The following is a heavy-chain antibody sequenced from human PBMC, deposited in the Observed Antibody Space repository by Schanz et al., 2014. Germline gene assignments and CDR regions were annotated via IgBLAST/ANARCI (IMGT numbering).Heavy chain of an antibody. CDR2: MWNDGIKN. D-gene: IGHD2-2*01. J-gene: IGHJ4*02. CDR1: TSPFSRYV. V-gene: IGHV3-30*04. CDR3: ARDHSTRGWLRDFDT. Sequence: QVQLVESGGGVVQPGRSLILSCAASTSPFSRYVIHWVRQAPGKGLEWVAVMWNDGIKNNYADSEKGRFTISRDNSKNTISMQLHSLRTNDAATDYCARDHSTRGWLRDFDTWGQGTLVTVSS.